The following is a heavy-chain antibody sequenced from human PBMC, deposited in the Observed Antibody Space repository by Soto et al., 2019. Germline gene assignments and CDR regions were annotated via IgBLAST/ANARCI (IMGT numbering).Heavy chain of an antibody. Sequence: GESLKISCAASGFTFSSYAMHWVRQAPGKGLEYVSAIYSGGSTYYADSVKGRFTISRDKSKNTLYLQMNSLRADDTAMYYCARDRFPYGMDVWGQGTTVTAP. J-gene: IGHJ6*02. V-gene: IGHV3-64*04. CDR2: IYSGGST. CDR1: GFTFSSYA. CDR3: ARDRFPYGMDV.